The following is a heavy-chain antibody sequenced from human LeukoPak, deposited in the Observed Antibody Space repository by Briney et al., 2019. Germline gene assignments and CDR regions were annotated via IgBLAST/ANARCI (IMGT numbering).Heavy chain of an antibody. V-gene: IGHV3-53*01. CDR3: ARDFTGSSPF. CDR1: GFTVSRNY. CDR2: ISGSGGST. D-gene: IGHD6-6*01. Sequence: GGSLRLSCAASGFTVSRNYMSWVRQAPGKGLEWVSVISGSGGSTYYADSVKGRFTISRDNSKNTLYLQMNSLRVEDTAVYYCARDFTGSSPFWGQGTLVTVSS. J-gene: IGHJ4*02.